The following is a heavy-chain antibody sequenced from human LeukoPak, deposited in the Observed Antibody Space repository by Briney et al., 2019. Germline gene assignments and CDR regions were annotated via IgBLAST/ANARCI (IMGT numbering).Heavy chain of an antibody. CDR3: ASGYGAPYYGMDV. CDR1: GYTFTGYY. Sequence: ASVKVSCKASGYTFTGYYMHWVRQAPGQGLEWMGWINPSSGGTNYAQKFQGRVTMTRDTSISTAYMELSRLRSDDTAVYYCASGYGAPYYGMDVWGQGTTVTVSS. D-gene: IGHD4-17*01. J-gene: IGHJ6*02. CDR2: INPSSGGT. V-gene: IGHV1-2*02.